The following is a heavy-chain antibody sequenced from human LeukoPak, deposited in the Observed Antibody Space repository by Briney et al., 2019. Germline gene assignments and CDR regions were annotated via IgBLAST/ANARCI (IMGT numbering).Heavy chain of an antibody. CDR1: GGSISSSSYY. D-gene: IGHD2-2*01. V-gene: IGHV4-39*01. J-gene: IGHJ5*02. CDR2: IYYSGST. Sequence: PSETLSLTCTVSGGSISSSSYYWGWIRQPPGKGLEWIGSIYYSGSTYYNPSLKSRVTISVDTSKNQFSLKLSSVTAADTAVYYCARVLKVGYCSSTSCYGPYNWFDPWGQGTLVTVSS. CDR3: ARVLKVGYCSSTSCYGPYNWFDP.